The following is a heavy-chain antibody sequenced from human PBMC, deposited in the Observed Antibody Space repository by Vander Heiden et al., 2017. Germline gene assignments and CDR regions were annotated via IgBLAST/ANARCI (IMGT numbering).Heavy chain of an antibody. Sequence: EVQLLESGGGLVQPGGSLSLSCAASGFTFSRYAMRWVRQAPGKGLEWVSAISGSGGSTYYADSVKGRFTISRDNSKNTLYLQMNSLRAEDTAVYYCAKDRFIAVAVYLDYWGQGTLVTVSS. J-gene: IGHJ4*02. D-gene: IGHD6-19*01. V-gene: IGHV3-23*01. CDR1: GFTFSRYA. CDR3: AKDRFIAVAVYLDY. CDR2: ISGSGGST.